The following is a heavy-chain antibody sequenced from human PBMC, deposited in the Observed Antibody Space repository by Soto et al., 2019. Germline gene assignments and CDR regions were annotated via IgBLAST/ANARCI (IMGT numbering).Heavy chain of an antibody. Sequence: HPGGSLRLSCAASGFTFSSYAMHWVRQAPGKGLEWVAVISYDGSNKYYADSVKGRFTISRDNSKNTLYLQMNSLRAEDTAVYYCAREWGSYYDILTGYYGYYYGMDVWGQGTTVTVSS. CDR1: GFTFSSYA. D-gene: IGHD3-9*01. J-gene: IGHJ6*02. CDR3: AREWGSYYDILTGYYGYYYGMDV. CDR2: ISYDGSNK. V-gene: IGHV3-30-3*01.